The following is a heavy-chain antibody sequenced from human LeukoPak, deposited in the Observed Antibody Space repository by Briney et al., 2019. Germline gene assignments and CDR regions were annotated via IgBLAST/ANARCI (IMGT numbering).Heavy chain of an antibody. CDR2: IYYSGST. Sequence: PSETLSLTCTVSGGSISSHYRSWIRQPPGKGLEWIGYIYYSGSTNYNPSLKSRVTISVDTSKNQFSLKLSSVTAADTAVYYCARAIVEYSSSSSFDYWGQGTLVTVSS. J-gene: IGHJ4*02. CDR1: GGSISSHY. V-gene: IGHV4-59*11. D-gene: IGHD6-6*01. CDR3: ARAIVEYSSSSSFDY.